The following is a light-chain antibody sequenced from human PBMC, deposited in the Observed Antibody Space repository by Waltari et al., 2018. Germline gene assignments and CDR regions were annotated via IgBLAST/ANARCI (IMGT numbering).Light chain of an antibody. CDR3: MQSLQTLWT. V-gene: IGKV2-28*01. J-gene: IGKJ1*01. CDR1: QSLLHRNGYNY. CDR2: LGS. Sequence: DIVVTQSPLSLPVTPGEPASISCRSSQSLLHRNGYNYLDWYLQKPGQSPQLLIYLGSNRASGVPDRFSGSGSGTDFTLKISRVEAEDVGVYYCMQSLQTLWTFGQGTKVEIK.